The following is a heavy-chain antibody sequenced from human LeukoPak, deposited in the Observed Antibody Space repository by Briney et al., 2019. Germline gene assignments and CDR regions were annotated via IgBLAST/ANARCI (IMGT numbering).Heavy chain of an antibody. CDR2: INHSGST. V-gene: IGHV4-34*01. CDR3: AREVIRGVFDY. J-gene: IGHJ4*02. Sequence: SETLSLTCAVYGGSFSGYYWSWIRPPPGKGLEWIGEINHSGSTNYNPSLKSRVTISVDTSKNQFSLKLSSVTAADTAVYYCAREVIRGVFDYWGQGTLVTVSS. D-gene: IGHD2-21*01. CDR1: GGSFSGYY.